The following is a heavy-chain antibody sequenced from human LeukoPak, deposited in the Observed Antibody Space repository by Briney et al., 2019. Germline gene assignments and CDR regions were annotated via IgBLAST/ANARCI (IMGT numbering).Heavy chain of an antibody. D-gene: IGHD6-19*01. V-gene: IGHV1-18*01. CDR3: ARDGNKVYQYSSGWYLFDY. CDR2: ISAYNGNT. J-gene: IGHJ4*02. CDR1: GYIFTSYG. Sequence: ASVKVSCKASGYIFTSYGISWVRQAPGQGLEWMGWISAYNGNTNYAQKLQGRVTMTTDTSTSTAYMELRSLRSDDTAVYYCARDGNKVYQYSSGWYLFDYWGQGTLVTVSS.